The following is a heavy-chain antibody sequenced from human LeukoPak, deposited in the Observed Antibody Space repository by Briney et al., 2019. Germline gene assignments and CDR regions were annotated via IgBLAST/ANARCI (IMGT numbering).Heavy chain of an antibody. CDR1: GGSISSGGYY. D-gene: IGHD1-26*01. J-gene: IGHJ4*02. V-gene: IGHV4-30-2*01. CDR2: IYHSGST. CDR3: ARCPSYSPGGYFDY. Sequence: PSETLSLTCTVSGGSISSGGYYWSWIRQPPGKGLEWIGYIYHSGSTYYNPSLKSRVTISVDRSKNQFSLKLSSVTAADTAVYYCARCPSYSPGGYFDYWGQGTLVTVSS.